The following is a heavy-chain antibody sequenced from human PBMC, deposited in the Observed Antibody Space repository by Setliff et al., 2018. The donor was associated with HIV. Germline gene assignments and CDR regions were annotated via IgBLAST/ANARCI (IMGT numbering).Heavy chain of an antibody. CDR3: ARDSPNANFGVVISDV. Sequence: PSETLSLTCTVSGYSISSGYYWGWIRQPPGKGLEWIGNIYHSGSTYYNPSLKSRVIMSVDTSKDQFSLRLSSVTAADTAVYYCARDSPNANFGVVISDVWGQGTTVTVSS. V-gene: IGHV4-38-2*02. CDR1: GYSISSGYY. D-gene: IGHD3-3*01. J-gene: IGHJ6*02. CDR2: IYHSGST.